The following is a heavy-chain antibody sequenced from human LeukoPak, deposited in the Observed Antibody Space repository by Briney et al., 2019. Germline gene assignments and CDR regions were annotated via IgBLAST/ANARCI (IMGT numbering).Heavy chain of an antibody. D-gene: IGHD1-26*01. J-gene: IGHJ1*01. CDR2: IYTSGST. CDR1: GGSISSGSYY. Sequence: SQTLSLTCTVSGGSISSGSYYWSWIRQPAGKGLEWIGRIYTSGSTNYNPSLKSRVTISVDTPKNQISLKLSSVTAADTAVYYCALGRGSYYRTTEYFQHWGQGTLVTVSS. CDR3: ALGRGSYYRTTEYFQH. V-gene: IGHV4-61*02.